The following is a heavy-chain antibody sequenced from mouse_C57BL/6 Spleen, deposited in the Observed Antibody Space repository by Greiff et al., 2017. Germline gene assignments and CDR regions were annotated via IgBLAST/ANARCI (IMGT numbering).Heavy chain of an antibody. CDR1: GYAFSSYW. CDR2: IYPGDGDP. J-gene: IGHJ2*01. CDR3: ARPGDYGGFDY. Sequence: VQLQQSGAELVKPGASVKISCKASGYAFSSYWMNWVKQRPGKGLEWIGQIYPGDGDPNYNGKFKGKATLTADKSSSTAYMQLSSLTSEDSAVYFCARPGDYGGFDYWGQGTTLTVSS. D-gene: IGHD2-4*01. V-gene: IGHV1-80*01.